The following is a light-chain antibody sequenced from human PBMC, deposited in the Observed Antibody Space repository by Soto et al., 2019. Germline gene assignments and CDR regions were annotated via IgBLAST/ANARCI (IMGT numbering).Light chain of an antibody. Sequence: LSISPGTVSLSPEERATLSCRASQSVSSSYLAWYQQKPGQAPRLLIYGASNRATGIPDRFSGSASGTDFALTISSLEPEDFAVDYSQPYGSFPPHSFGGGAMAGIK. V-gene: IGKV3-20*01. CDR2: GAS. J-gene: IGKJ4*01. CDR1: QSVSSSY. CDR3: QPYGSFPPHS.